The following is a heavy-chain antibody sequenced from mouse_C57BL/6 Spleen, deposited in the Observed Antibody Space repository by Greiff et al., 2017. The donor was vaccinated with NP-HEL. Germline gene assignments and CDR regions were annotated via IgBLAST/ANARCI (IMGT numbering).Heavy chain of an antibody. J-gene: IGHJ3*01. CDR1: GYTFTSYW. D-gene: IGHD2-2*01. V-gene: IGHV1-69*01. CDR3: ANGYDVAWFAY. Sequence: VQLKHPGAELVMPGASVKLSCKASGYTFTSYWMHWVKQRPGQGLEWIGEIDPSDSYTNYNQKFKGKSTLTVDKSSSTAYMQLSSLTAEDSAVYYCANGYDVAWFAYWGQGTLVTVSA. CDR2: IDPSDSYT.